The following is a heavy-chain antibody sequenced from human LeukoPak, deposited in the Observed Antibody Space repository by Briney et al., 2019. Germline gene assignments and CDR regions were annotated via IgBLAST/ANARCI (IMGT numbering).Heavy chain of an antibody. J-gene: IGHJ4*02. CDR2: ISYDGSNK. Sequence: GESLRLSCAASGFTFSSYAMHWVRQAPGKGLEWVAVISYDGSNKYYADSVKGRFTISRDNSKNTLYLQMNSLRAEDTAVYYCARDPSLGGSGSYFDYWGQGTLVTVSS. CDR1: GFTFSSYA. D-gene: IGHD3-10*01. V-gene: IGHV3-30*04. CDR3: ARDPSLGGSGSYFDY.